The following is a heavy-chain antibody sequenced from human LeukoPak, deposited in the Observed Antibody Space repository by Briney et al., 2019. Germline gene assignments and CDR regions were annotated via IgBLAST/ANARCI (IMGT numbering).Heavy chain of an antibody. J-gene: IGHJ4*02. V-gene: IGHV4-59*01. CDR1: GDSINSNY. D-gene: IGHD2-15*01. CDR3: ARLLAGCPGGRCRAHFDY. CDR2: IYYGGST. Sequence: SETLSLTCSVSGDSINSNYWSWMRQPPGKGLEWIGYIYYGGSTNYNPSLKSRVSLSVDTSKNQFSLNVSSVTAADTAVYHCARLLAGCPGGRCRAHFDYWGQGTLVTVSS.